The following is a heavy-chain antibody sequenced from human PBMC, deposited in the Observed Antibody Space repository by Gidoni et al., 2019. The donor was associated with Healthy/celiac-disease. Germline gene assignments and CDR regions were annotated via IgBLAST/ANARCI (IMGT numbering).Heavy chain of an antibody. J-gene: IGHJ6*02. CDR3: ASRSKVYYYYGMDV. CDR1: EDTVTSYY. CDR2: INPSGGST. V-gene: IGHV1-46*01. Sequence: QVLLVQSGAEVKKPGASGTVSCRAPEDTVTSYYLHWVRQSPGQGLEWMGIINPSGGSTSYAQKFQGRVTMTRDTSTSTVYMELSSLRSEDTAVYYCASRSKVYYYYGMDVWGQGTTVTVSS.